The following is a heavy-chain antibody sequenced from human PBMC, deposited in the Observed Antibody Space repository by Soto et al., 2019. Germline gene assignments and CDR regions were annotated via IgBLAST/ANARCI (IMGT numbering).Heavy chain of an antibody. Sequence: QLQLQESGSGLVKPSQTLSLTCAVSGGSISSGGYSWSWIRQPPGKGLEWIGYIYHSGSTYYNPSLKSRVTISVDRSKNQFSLKLSSVTAADTAVYYCARGGGPNDYGSEPNWFDPWGQGTLVTVSS. V-gene: IGHV4-30-2*01. CDR2: IYHSGST. D-gene: IGHD4-17*01. CDR3: ARGGGPNDYGSEPNWFDP. CDR1: GGSISSGGYS. J-gene: IGHJ5*02.